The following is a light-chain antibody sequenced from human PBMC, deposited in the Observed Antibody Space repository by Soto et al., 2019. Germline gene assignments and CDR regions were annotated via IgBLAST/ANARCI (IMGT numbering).Light chain of an antibody. CDR1: QSVETI. CDR3: QQYHAWPPGT. Sequence: DIVMTQSTAILSVSPGERATLSCRASQSVETILAWFRHKAGQAPRLLIFGPSTRAAGVPARFSCGGSGTEFTLTIDSLQSEDFAVYFCQQYHAWPPGTFGGGNKVEIK. J-gene: IGKJ4*01. V-gene: IGKV3-15*01. CDR2: GPS.